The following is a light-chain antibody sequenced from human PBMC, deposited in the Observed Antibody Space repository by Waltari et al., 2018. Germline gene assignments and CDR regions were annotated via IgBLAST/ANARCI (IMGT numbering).Light chain of an antibody. Sequence: IVVTQSPSSLSASTGDRVTITCRASQGISSYLAWYQQKPGKAPKVLIYAASTLQSGVPSRFSGSGSGTDFTLTISCLQSEDFAIYYCQQYYSNPATFGQGTKVEIK. CDR2: AAS. CDR1: QGISSY. V-gene: IGKV1-8*01. J-gene: IGKJ1*01. CDR3: QQYYSNPAT.